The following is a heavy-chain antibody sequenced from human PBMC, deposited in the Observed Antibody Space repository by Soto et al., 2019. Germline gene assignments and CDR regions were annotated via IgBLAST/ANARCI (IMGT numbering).Heavy chain of an antibody. J-gene: IGHJ6*03. Sequence: QVQLVESGGGVVQPGRSLRLSCAASGFTFSSYGMHWVRQAPGKGLEWVAVIWYDGSNKYYADSVKGRFTISRDNSKNTLYLQMNSLRAEDTAVYYCARDGGYYSGGSCYRTIYYYYYMDVWGKGTTITVSS. CDR2: IWYDGSNK. V-gene: IGHV3-33*01. CDR3: ARDGGYYSGGSCYRTIYYYYYMDV. D-gene: IGHD2-15*01. CDR1: GFTFSSYG.